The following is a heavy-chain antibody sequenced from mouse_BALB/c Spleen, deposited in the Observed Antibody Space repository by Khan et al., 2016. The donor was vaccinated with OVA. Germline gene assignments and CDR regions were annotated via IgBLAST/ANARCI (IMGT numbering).Heavy chain of an antibody. Sequence: EVQLQQSGPDLVKPGASVKISCKASGYSFTLYYMTWVKQSHGKSLEWIGRVNPNTGGSDYNQVFKGKAILTVDKSSNPAYMERHSLTAEDSAVYYCERGYDFLAYWGQGTLVTVSA. J-gene: IGHJ3*01. CDR1: GYSFTLYY. V-gene: IGHV1-26*01. CDR3: ERGYDFLAY. CDR2: VNPNTGGS. D-gene: IGHD2-14*01.